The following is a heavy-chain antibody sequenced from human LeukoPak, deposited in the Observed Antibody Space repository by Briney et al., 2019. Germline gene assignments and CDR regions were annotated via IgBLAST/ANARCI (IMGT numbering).Heavy chain of an antibody. Sequence: GGSLRLSCAASGFTFSSYGMSWVRQAPGKGLEWVSAISGSGVSTYYADSVKGRFTISRDNSKNSLYLQMNSLRAEDTAVYYCARVGDLPAEYDILTGYYGDTEDYCYYYMDVWGKGTTVTVSS. CDR3: ARVGDLPAEYDILTGYYGDTEDYCYYYMDV. D-gene: IGHD3-9*01. J-gene: IGHJ6*03. CDR1: GFTFSSYG. V-gene: IGHV3-23*01. CDR2: ISGSGVST.